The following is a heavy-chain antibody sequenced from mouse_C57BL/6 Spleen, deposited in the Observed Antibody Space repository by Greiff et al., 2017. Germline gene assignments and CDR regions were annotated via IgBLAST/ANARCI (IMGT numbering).Heavy chain of an antibody. CDR3: AREILFYGSSYFDV. CDR1: GYTFTSYW. Sequence: QVQLQQPGAELVKPGASVKLSCKASGYTFTSYWMHWVKQRPGQGLEWIGMIHPNSGSTNYNEKFKSKATLTVDKSSSTAYMQLSSLTSEDSAVYYCAREILFYGSSYFDVWGTGTTVTVSS. V-gene: IGHV1-64*01. D-gene: IGHD1-1*01. CDR2: IHPNSGST. J-gene: IGHJ1*03.